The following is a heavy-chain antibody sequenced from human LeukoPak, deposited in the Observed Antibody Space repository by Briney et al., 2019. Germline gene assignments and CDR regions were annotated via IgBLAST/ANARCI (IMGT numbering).Heavy chain of an antibody. CDR1: GYSISSGYYW. Sequence: TLSLTCTVSGYSISSGYYWGWIRQPPGKGLEWLALIYRDDDKRYSPSLKSRLTITKDTSKNQVVLTMTNMDPVDTATYYCAHSYITIFWSYWGQGTLVTVSS. J-gene: IGHJ4*02. D-gene: IGHD3-9*01. V-gene: IGHV2-5*02. CDR3: AHSYITIFWSY. CDR2: IYRDDDK.